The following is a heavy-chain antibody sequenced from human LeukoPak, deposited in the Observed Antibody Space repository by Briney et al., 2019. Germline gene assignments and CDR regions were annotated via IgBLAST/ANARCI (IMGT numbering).Heavy chain of an antibody. J-gene: IGHJ4*02. CDR1: GFTFSSYE. CDR2: ISSFGSTI. CDR3: ARAVPSFDS. V-gene: IGHV3-48*03. Sequence: PGGSLRLSCAASGFTFSSYEMNWVRQAPGKGLEWVSYISSFGSTIYYADSVKGRFTISRDNAKNSVYLQMDSLRAEDTAVYYCARAVPSFDSWGQGTLVTVSS.